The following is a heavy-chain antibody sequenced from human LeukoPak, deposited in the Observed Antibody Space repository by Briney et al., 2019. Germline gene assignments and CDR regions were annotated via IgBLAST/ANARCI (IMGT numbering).Heavy chain of an antibody. CDR3: ARAGLVGATVDY. CDR1: GYTFTSYD. V-gene: IGHV1-8*01. CDR2: MNPNSGNT. J-gene: IGHJ4*02. Sequence: ASVKVSCKASGYTFTSYDINWVRQATGQGLEWMGWMNPNSGNTGYAQKFQGRVTMTRNTSISTAYTELRSLRSDDTAVYYCARAGLVGATVDYWGQGTLVTVSS. D-gene: IGHD1-26*01.